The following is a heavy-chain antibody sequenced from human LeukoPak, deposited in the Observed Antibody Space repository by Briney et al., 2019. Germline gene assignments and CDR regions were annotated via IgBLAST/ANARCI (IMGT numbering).Heavy chain of an antibody. CDR3: AKEKAAYCSSTSCFDGYDY. V-gene: IGHV3-23*01. J-gene: IGHJ4*02. CDR1: GFTFSSYA. D-gene: IGHD2-2*01. Sequence: PGGSLRLSCAASGFTFSSYAMSWVRQAPGKGLEWVSAISGSGGSTYYGDSVKGRFSISRNNSKNTLYLQLNSLRAEDTAVYYCAKEKAAYCSSTSCFDGYDYWGQGTLVTVSS. CDR2: ISGSGGST.